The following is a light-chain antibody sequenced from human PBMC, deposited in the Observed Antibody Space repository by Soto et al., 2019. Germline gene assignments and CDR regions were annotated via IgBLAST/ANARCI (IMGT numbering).Light chain of an antibody. CDR1: QSVSSY. CDR3: QQRSNWLT. J-gene: IGKJ4*01. V-gene: IGKV3-11*01. Sequence: DIVLAQSPATLSFPPGQGATVSCTASQSVSSYLAWYQQKPGQAPRLLIYDASNRATGIPARFSGSGSGTDFPPTISSLAPEDFAVYYCQQRSNWLTFGGGDKVDIK. CDR2: DAS.